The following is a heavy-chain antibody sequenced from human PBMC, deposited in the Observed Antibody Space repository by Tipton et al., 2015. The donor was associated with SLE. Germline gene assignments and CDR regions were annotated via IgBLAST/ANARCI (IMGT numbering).Heavy chain of an antibody. Sequence: TLSLTCAVYGGSFSGYYWSWIRQPPGKGLEWIGEINHSGSTNYNPSLKSRVTISVDTSKNQFSLKLSSVTAAGTAVYYCARDWAYCSGGSCYSLEHWGQGTLVTVSS. CDR1: GGSFSGYY. J-gene: IGHJ1*01. CDR2: INHSGST. V-gene: IGHV4-34*01. D-gene: IGHD2-15*01. CDR3: ARDWAYCSGGSCYSLEH.